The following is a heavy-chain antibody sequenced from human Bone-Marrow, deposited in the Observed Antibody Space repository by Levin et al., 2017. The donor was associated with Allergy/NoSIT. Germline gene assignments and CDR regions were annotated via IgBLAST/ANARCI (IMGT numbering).Heavy chain of an antibody. Sequence: ASVKVSCKASGYTFTGYYMHWVRQAPGQGLEWMGRINPNSGGTNYAQKFQGRVTMTRDTSISTAYMELSRLRSDDTAVYYCARNPRGIAAAGAVLGYYYDYYMDVWGKGTTVTVSS. V-gene: IGHV1-2*06. D-gene: IGHD6-13*01. CDR2: INPNSGGT. CDR3: ARNPRGIAAAGAVLGYYYDYYMDV. CDR1: GYTFTGYY. J-gene: IGHJ6*03.